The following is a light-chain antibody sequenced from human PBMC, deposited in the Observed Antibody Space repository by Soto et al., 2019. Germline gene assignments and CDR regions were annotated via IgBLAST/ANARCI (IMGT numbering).Light chain of an antibody. J-gene: IGKJ5*01. CDR1: EDIYTN. CDR2: GAS. Sequence: EIVMTQSPATLSASPGERATLSCRASEDIYTNLAWYQQKPGQAPRLLFYGASTRATGLHARFSGTGSGTEFTLTIKSLQAEDSAVYYCKQYYNWPRTFGQGTRLEIK. CDR3: KQYYNWPRT. V-gene: IGKV3-15*01.